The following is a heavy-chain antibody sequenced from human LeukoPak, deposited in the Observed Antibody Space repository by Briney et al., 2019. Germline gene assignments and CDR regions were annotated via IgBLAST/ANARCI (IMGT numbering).Heavy chain of an antibody. Sequence: SETLSLTCTVSGGSISSSRYYWGWIRQPPGKGLEWIGSIYYSGSTYYNPSLKSRVIVSSDTSKNQFSLKLSSVTAADTAVYYCARGPRQWLARIDYWGQGTLVTVSS. V-gene: IGHV4-39*07. CDR2: IYYSGST. CDR3: ARGPRQWLARIDY. J-gene: IGHJ4*02. D-gene: IGHD6-19*01. CDR1: GGSISSSRYY.